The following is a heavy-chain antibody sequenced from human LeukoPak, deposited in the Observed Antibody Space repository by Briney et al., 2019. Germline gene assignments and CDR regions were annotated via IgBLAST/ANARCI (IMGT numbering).Heavy chain of an antibody. D-gene: IGHD3-22*01. CDR3: ATYYYDRSGHPTIDY. Sequence: SETLSLTCTVSGGSISRYYWSWIRQPPGKGLEWIGYIYYSGSTNYNPSLKSRVTISADTSKNQFSLKLSSVTAADTAVYSCATYYYDRSGHPTIDYWGQGTLVTVSS. V-gene: IGHV4-59*01. J-gene: IGHJ4*02. CDR2: IYYSGST. CDR1: GGSISRYY.